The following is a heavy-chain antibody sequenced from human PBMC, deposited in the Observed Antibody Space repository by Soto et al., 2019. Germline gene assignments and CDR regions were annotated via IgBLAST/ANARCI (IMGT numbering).Heavy chain of an antibody. CDR3: AKMAGSGDAFDI. V-gene: IGHV3-30*18. D-gene: IGHD3-10*01. CDR1: GFTLRSDS. J-gene: IGHJ3*02. CDR2: ISYDGSNK. Sequence: VQLVESGGGLVQVGGSLRLSCAASGFTLRSDSMHWVRQVPGKGLVWVAVISYDGSNKYYADSVKGRFTISRDNSKNTLYLQMNSLRAEDTAVYYCAKMAGSGDAFDIWGQGTMVTVSS.